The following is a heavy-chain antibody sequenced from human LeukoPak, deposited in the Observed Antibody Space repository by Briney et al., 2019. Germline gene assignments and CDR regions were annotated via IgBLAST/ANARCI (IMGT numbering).Heavy chain of an antibody. V-gene: IGHV4-59*01. Sequence: PSETLSLTCTVSGGSISPYYWSWIRQPPGKGLEWIGYFLYSGSTNYNPSLKSRVIISVDTSKNQISLSLSSVTAADTAVYYCARDRDEGFDLWGRGTLVTVSS. CDR2: FLYSGST. J-gene: IGHJ2*01. CDR3: ARDRDEGFDL. CDR1: GGSISPYY.